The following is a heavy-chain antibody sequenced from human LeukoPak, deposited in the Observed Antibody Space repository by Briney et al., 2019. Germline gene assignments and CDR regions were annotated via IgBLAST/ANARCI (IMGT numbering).Heavy chain of an antibody. J-gene: IGHJ3*02. CDR3: AKKLWGLRYYDFWSAPPHDAFDI. V-gene: IGHV3-23*01. CDR1: GFTFSSYA. Sequence: TGGSLRLSCAASGFTFSSYAMSWVRQAPGKGLEWVSAISGSGGSTYYADSVKGRFTISRDNSKNTLYLQMNSLRAEDTAVYYCAKKLWGLRYYDFWSAPPHDAFDIWGQGTMVTVSS. D-gene: IGHD3-3*01. CDR2: ISGSGGST.